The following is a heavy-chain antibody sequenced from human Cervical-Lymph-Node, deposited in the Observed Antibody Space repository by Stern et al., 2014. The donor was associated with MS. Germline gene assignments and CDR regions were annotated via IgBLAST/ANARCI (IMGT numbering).Heavy chain of an antibody. CDR3: ARRGVLGDMDL. V-gene: IGHV1-2*02. J-gene: IGHJ5*02. D-gene: IGHD3-10*01. CDR1: GYGFTDFY. CDR2: INADNGGI. Sequence: QLVQSGAEARKPGASVKISCKASGYGFTDFYLFLVRQAPGKGLEFMGWINADNGGIKYVEKFQGRVSVTRDTSVSTTYLELRRLTSDDTAVYYCARRGVLGDMDLWGQGTPVTVSS.